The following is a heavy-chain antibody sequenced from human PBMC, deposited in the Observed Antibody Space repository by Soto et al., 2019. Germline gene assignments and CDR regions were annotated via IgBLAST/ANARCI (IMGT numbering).Heavy chain of an antibody. CDR3: AKSAVIGYYYGSGRLNYYYGMDV. J-gene: IGHJ6*02. D-gene: IGHD3-10*01. CDR2: ISGSGGST. V-gene: IGHV3-23*01. CDR1: GFTFSSYA. Sequence: GGSLRLSCAASGFTFSSYAMSWVRQAPGKGLEWVSAISGSGGSTYYADSVKGRFTISRDNSKNTLYLQMNSLRAEDTAVYYCAKSAVIGYYYGSGRLNYYYGMDVWGQGTTVTVSS.